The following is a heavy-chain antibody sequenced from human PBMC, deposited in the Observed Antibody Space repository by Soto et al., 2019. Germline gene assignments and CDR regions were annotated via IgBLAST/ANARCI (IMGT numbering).Heavy chain of an antibody. J-gene: IGHJ4*02. V-gene: IGHV4-59*01. CDR2: VYYTGST. CDR3: ARSVAVPGAHIDY. D-gene: IGHD6-19*01. CDR1: GGSISGSY. Sequence: SETLSLTCSVSGGSISGSYWSWIRQSPGKGLEWLGYVYYTGSTNYSHSLRSRVRISVDTSKNEFSLRLSSVTAADTAVYFCARSVAVPGAHIDYWGQGTQVTVSS.